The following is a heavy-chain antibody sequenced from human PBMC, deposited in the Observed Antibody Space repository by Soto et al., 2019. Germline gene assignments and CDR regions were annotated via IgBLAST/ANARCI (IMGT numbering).Heavy chain of an antibody. V-gene: IGHV1-69*02. Sequence: QVQLVQSGAEVKKPGSSVKVSCKASGGTFSSYTISWVRQAPGPGLEWMGRIIPILGIANYAQKFPGRVTITADQSTSTAYMELSSLRSEDTAVYYCAKGAVTRFAGEFDYWCQGTLVTVSS. CDR3: AKGAVTRFAGEFDY. CDR2: IIPILGIA. CDR1: GGTFSSYT. J-gene: IGHJ4*02. D-gene: IGHD4-17*01.